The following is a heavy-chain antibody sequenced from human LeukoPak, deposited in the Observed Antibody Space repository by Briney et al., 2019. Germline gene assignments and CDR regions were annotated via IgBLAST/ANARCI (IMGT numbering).Heavy chain of an antibody. CDR2: INHSGST. CDR1: GGSFSGYY. J-gene: IGHJ4*02. D-gene: IGHD4-17*01. V-gene: IGHV4-34*01. Sequence: SETLSLTCAVYGGSFSGYYWSWIRQPPGKGLEWIGEINHSGSTNYNPSLKSRVTISVDTSKNQFSLKLSSVTAADTAVYYCARENTVNYFDYWAREPWSPSPQ. CDR3: ARENTVNYFDY.